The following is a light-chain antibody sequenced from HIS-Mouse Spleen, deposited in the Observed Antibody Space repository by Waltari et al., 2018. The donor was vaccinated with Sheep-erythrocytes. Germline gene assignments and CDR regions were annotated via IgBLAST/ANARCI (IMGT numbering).Light chain of an antibody. Sequence: SYELTQPPSVSVSPGQTASITCSGDKLGDKYACWYQQKPGQSPVLVIYQDSKRPSGSPERFAGSNSGNTATLTISGTRAMDEADYYCQAWDSSTAWVFGGGTKLTVL. CDR1: KLGDKY. CDR2: QDS. V-gene: IGLV3-1*01. CDR3: QAWDSSTAWV. J-gene: IGLJ3*02.